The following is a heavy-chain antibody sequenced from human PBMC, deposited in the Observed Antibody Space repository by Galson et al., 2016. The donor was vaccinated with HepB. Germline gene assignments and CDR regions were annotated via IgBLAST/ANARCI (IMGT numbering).Heavy chain of an antibody. CDR3: AKVSDDYSDYRRSYYYYYMGV. D-gene: IGHD4-11*01. Sequence: SLRLSCAASGFSFSNYAMNWVRQAPGKGLEWVSVISGSGHSTNYADSVKGRFTISRDNSKSTLYLQMNGLRAEDTAVYYFAKVSDDYSDYRRSYYYYYMGVWGKGTAVTVSS. J-gene: IGHJ6*03. V-gene: IGHV3-23*01. CDR1: GFSFSNYA. CDR2: ISGSGHST.